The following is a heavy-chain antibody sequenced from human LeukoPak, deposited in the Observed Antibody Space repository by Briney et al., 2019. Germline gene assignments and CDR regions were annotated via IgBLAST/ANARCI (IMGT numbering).Heavy chain of an antibody. CDR1: GFTFSSYS. V-gene: IGHV3-21*01. CDR3: ARNGGNSDFDC. D-gene: IGHD4-23*01. CDR2: ISSSGTYI. J-gene: IGHJ4*02. Sequence: GGSLRLSCAASGFTFSSYSMNWVRQAPGKGLEWVSFISSSGTYIYYADSMKGRFTISRDNAKNSLYLQMNSLRAEDTAVYYCARNGGNSDFDCWGQGTLVTVSS.